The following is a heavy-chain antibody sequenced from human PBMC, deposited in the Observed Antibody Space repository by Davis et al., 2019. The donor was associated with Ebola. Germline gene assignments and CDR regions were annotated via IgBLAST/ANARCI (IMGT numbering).Heavy chain of an antibody. CDR3: ARLAGNFSPGVLYYFYYMDV. D-gene: IGHD4-23*01. V-gene: IGHV4-61*09. CDR2: IYTSGST. J-gene: IGHJ6*03. CDR1: GGSISSGSYY. Sequence: PSETLSLTCTVSGGSISSGSYYWSWIRQPAGKGLEWIGHIYTSGSTNYNPSLKSRVTISVDTSKNQFSLNLNSVTAADTAVYYCARLAGNFSPGVLYYFYYMDVWGKGTTVTVSS.